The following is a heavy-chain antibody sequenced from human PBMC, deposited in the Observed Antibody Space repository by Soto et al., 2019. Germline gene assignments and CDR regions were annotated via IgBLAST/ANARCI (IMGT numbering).Heavy chain of an antibody. D-gene: IGHD2-8*02. CDR1: GASIAGGSY. J-gene: IGHJ4*02. CDR3: ARGMTPPGAPAWYYFDS. CDR2: FSLSGTT. Sequence: PSETLSLTCSLPGASIAGGSYWSWIRQPAGRGLEWIGRFSLSGTTNYSPSLRSRVTMSADVSKNQFSLRLTSVTAADTALYYCARGMTPPGAPAWYYFDSWGQGTLVTVSS. V-gene: IGHV4-4*07.